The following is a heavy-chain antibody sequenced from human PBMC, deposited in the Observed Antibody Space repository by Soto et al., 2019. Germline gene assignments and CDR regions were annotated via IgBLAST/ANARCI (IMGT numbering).Heavy chain of an antibody. CDR1: SASISSSSYT. V-gene: IGHV4-39*01. CDR2: IYYSGTT. J-gene: IGHJ6*02. CDR3: ASASGYCSSTSCYVGYYYYYGMDV. D-gene: IGHD2-2*01. Sequence: PSETLSLTCTVSSASISSSSYTWGWIRQPPGKGLEWIGSIYYSGTTYYNPSLNSRVTVSVDTSKNQFSLKLSSVTAADTAVYYCASASGYCSSTSCYVGYYYYYGMDVWGQGTTVT.